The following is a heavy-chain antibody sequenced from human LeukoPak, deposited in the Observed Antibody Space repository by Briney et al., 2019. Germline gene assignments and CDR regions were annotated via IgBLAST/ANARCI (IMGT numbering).Heavy chain of an antibody. J-gene: IGHJ6*02. V-gene: IGHV3-53*01. CDR2: IYSGGST. CDR3: ARDRPRITIFGVVKDYGMDV. CDR1: GFTVSSNY. Sequence: GGSLRLSCAASGFTVSSNYMSWVGQAPGKGLEWVSVIYSGGSTYYADSVKGRFTISRDNSKNTLYLQMNSLRAEDTAVYYCARDRPRITIFGVVKDYGMDVWGQGTTVTVSS. D-gene: IGHD3-3*01.